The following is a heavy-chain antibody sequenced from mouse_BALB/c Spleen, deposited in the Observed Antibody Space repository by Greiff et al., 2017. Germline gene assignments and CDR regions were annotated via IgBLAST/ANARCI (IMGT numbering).Heavy chain of an antibody. CDR1: GYTFTSYW. Sequence: VQLQQSGAELAKPGASVTMSCKASGYTFTSYWMHWVKQRPGQGLEWIGYINPSTGYTEYNQKFKDKATLTADKSSSTAYMQLSSLTSEDSAVYYCARGNHFPWFAYWGQGTLVTVSA. J-gene: IGHJ3*01. CDR2: INPSTGYT. V-gene: IGHV1-7*01. D-gene: IGHD2-1*01. CDR3: ARGNHFPWFAY.